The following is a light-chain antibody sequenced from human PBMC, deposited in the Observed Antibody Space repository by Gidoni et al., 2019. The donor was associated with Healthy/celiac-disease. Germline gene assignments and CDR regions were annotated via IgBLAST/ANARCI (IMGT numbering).Light chain of an antibody. J-gene: IGKJ2*01. CDR3: QQRSNCYT. V-gene: IGKV3-11*01. Sequence: EIVLPQSPATLSLSPGERATLSCRASQSVSSYLAWYQQKPGQAPRLLIYDASNRATGIPARFSGSGSGTDFTLTISSLEPEDFAVYYCQQRSNCYTFGQGTKLEIK. CDR1: QSVSSY. CDR2: DAS.